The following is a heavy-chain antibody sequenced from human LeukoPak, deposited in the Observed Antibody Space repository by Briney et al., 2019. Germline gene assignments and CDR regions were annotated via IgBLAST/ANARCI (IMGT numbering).Heavy chain of an antibody. CDR1: GFTFSSYG. J-gene: IGHJ3*02. Sequence: GRSLRLSCAVSGFTFSSYGMHWVRQAPGKGLEWVAVIWYDGSNKYYADSVKGRFTISRDNSKNTLYLQMNSLRAEDTAVYYCARDGDIWANRPDAFDIWGQGTMVTVSS. V-gene: IGHV3-33*01. CDR2: IWYDGSNK. D-gene: IGHD2-15*01. CDR3: ARDGDIWANRPDAFDI.